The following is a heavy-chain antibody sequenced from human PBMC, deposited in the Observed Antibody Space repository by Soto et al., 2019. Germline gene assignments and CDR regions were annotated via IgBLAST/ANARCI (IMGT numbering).Heavy chain of an antibody. CDR1: GFTFSIYA. D-gene: IGHD3-22*01. Sequence: PGGSLRLSCAASGFTFSIYAMSWVRQAPGKGLEWVSTIGGSGGDTTYADFVRGRFTVSRDNSRNTLYLQMSSLRAEDTAIYYCAKDAPGSGWLSDYWGRGTLVTVSS. CDR3: AKDAPGSGWLSDY. CDR2: IGGSGGDT. J-gene: IGHJ4*02. V-gene: IGHV3-23*01.